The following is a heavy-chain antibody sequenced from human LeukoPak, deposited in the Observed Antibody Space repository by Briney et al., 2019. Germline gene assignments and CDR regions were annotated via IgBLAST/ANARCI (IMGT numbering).Heavy chain of an antibody. CDR3: AREGRARSPRLGQYSGTYYYYYYLDV. CDR2: IYTSGST. Sequence: SETLSLTCTVSGGSISSDNYYWSWIRQPAGKGPEWIGRIYTSGSTNYNPSLKSRVTISVDTSKNQFSLRLSSVTAADTAVYYCAREGRARSPRLGQYSGTYYYYYYLDVWGKGTTVTISS. J-gene: IGHJ6*03. D-gene: IGHD1-26*01. CDR1: GGSISSDNYY. V-gene: IGHV4-61*02.